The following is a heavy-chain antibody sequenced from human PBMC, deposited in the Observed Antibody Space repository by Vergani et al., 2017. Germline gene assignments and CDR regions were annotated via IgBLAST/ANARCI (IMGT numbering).Heavy chain of an antibody. CDR3: ARWEVTIFLGSMDV. J-gene: IGHJ6*03. CDR1: GFTFSDYY. D-gene: IGHD3-3*01. CDR2: IYSGGST. Sequence: VQLVESGGGLVKPGGSLRLSCAASGFTFSDYYMSWIRQAPGKGLEWVSVIYSGGSTYYADSVKGRFTISRDNSKNTLYLQMNSLRAEDTAVYYCARWEVTIFLGSMDVWGKGTTVTVSS. V-gene: IGHV3-66*01.